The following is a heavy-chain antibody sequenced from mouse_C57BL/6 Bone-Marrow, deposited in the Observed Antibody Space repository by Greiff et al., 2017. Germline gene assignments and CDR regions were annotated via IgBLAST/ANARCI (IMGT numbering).Heavy chain of an antibody. CDR1: GYTFTDYE. CDR3: TRPYYDYDRGYYAMDY. D-gene: IGHD2-4*01. V-gene: IGHV1-15*01. CDR2: IDPETGGS. Sequence: VQLMESGAELVRPGASVTLSCKASGYTFTDYEMHWVKQTPVHGLEWIGAIDPETGGSAYNQKFKGKAILTADKSSSTAYMELRSLTSEDSAVYYCTRPYYDYDRGYYAMDYWGQGTSVTVSS. J-gene: IGHJ4*01.